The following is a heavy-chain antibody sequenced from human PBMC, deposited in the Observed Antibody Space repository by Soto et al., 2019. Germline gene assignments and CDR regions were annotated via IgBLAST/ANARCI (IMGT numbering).Heavy chain of an antibody. J-gene: IGHJ6*02. V-gene: IGHV4-34*01. CDR2: INHSGST. D-gene: IGHD6-13*01. CDR1: GGSFSGYY. Sequence: LSLTCAVYGGSFSGYYWSWIRQPPGKGLEWIGEINHSGSTNCNPSLKSRVTISVDTSKNQFSLKLSSVTAADTAVYYCARNEERGYSSSWYKYYYYYGMDVWGQGTTVTVSS. CDR3: ARNEERGYSSSWYKYYYYYGMDV.